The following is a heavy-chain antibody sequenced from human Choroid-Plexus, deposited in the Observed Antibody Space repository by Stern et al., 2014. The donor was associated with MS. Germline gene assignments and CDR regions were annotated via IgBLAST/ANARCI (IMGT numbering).Heavy chain of an antibody. J-gene: IGHJ4*02. Sequence: EMQLVESGGGLVQPGGSLRLSCVASGFTLSDHYMDWVRQAPGKGLEWVGRIRNKANSYTTQYAASVKGRFVISRDDSKNSLYLQMNSLKSEDTAVYYCVRVSGSGGSDFWGQGTLVSVSS. D-gene: IGHD6-19*01. CDR2: IRNKANSYTT. CDR1: GFTLSDHY. CDR3: VRVSGSGGSDF. V-gene: IGHV3-72*01.